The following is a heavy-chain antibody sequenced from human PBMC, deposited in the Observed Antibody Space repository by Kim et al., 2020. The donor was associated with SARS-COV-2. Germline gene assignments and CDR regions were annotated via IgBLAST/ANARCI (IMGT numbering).Heavy chain of an antibody. Sequence: SLKSRVTISVDTSKNQFSLKLSSVTAADTAVYYCARVDYGDYSAKYYFDYWGQGTLVTVSS. V-gene: IGHV4-31*02. D-gene: IGHD4-17*01. CDR3: ARVDYGDYSAKYYFDY. J-gene: IGHJ4*02.